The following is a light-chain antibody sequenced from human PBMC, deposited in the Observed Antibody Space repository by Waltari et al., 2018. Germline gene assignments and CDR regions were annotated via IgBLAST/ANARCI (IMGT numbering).Light chain of an antibody. V-gene: IGLV2-23*01. Sequence: QPALTQPAPGSGSPGQSSTLSCTGPRTDVGRYNLFSCSQQHPGKAPKLMIYEGSNRPSGISNRFSGSKSGNTASLTISGLQAEDEADYYCCSYAVSAIYVFGTGTKVTVL. CDR3: CSYAVSAIYV. CDR1: RTDVGRYNL. CDR2: EGS. J-gene: IGLJ1*01.